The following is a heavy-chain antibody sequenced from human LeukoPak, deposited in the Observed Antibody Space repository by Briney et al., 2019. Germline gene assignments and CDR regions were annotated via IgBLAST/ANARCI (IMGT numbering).Heavy chain of an antibody. Sequence: ASVKVSCKASGYTFTSYDINWVRQATGQGLEWMGWMNPNSGNTGYAQKFQGRVTMTRNTSISTAYMELSSLRSEDTAVYYCARGRYLTRFGVVIAYYFDYWGQGTLVTVSS. D-gene: IGHD3-3*01. CDR2: MNPNSGNT. CDR3: ARGRYLTRFGVVIAYYFDY. J-gene: IGHJ4*02. V-gene: IGHV1-8*01. CDR1: GYTFTSYD.